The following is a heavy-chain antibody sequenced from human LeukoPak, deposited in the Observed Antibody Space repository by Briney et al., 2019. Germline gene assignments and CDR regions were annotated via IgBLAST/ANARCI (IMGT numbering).Heavy chain of an antibody. Sequence: ASVKVSCKASGYTFTGYYMHWVRQAPGQGLEWVGWINPNSGGTNYAQKFQGRVTMTRDTSISTAYMELSRLRSDDTAVYYCARVRVHCSSTSCYMGYWGQGTLVTVSS. V-gene: IGHV1-2*02. CDR3: ARVRVHCSSTSCYMGY. D-gene: IGHD2-2*02. J-gene: IGHJ4*02. CDR2: INPNSGGT. CDR1: GYTFTGYY.